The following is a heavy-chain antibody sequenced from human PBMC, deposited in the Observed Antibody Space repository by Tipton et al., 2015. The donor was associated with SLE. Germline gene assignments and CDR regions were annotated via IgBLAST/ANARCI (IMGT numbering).Heavy chain of an antibody. Sequence: VQLVQSGAEVKKPGESLKISCKASGYRFTTYWIGWVRQMPGKGLEWMGIIYPGDSDTIYSPSFQGHVTISSDNSITTAFLQWNSTKASDTAMYYCARITSNGYCYGAFDFWGQGTMVTVSS. D-gene: IGHD3-22*01. CDR1: GYRFTTYW. CDR3: ARITSNGYCYGAFDF. CDR2: IYPGDSDT. V-gene: IGHV5-51*03. J-gene: IGHJ3*01.